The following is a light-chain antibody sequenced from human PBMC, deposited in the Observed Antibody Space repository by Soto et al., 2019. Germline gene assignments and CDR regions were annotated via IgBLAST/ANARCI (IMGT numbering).Light chain of an antibody. J-gene: IGLJ1*01. CDR1: SSDVGTYNL. CDR3: CSYAGSSYV. CDR2: EVT. V-gene: IGLV2-23*02. Sequence: SALTQPASVSGSPGQSITISCTGSSSDVGTYNLVSWYQQHPGEAPKLMIYEVTKRPSGVSNRFSGSKSGNTASLTISGLQAEDEADYYCCSYAGSSYVFGTGTKLTVL.